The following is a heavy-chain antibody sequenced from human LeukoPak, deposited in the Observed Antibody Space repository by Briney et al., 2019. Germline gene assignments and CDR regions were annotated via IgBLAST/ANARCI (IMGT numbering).Heavy chain of an antibody. CDR2: IWYDGSNK. D-gene: IGHD6-13*01. CDR1: GFTFSSYG. J-gene: IGHJ6*02. CDR3: ARDPSTYSSSWYGGDYYYGMDV. V-gene: IGHV3-33*01. Sequence: GGSLRLSCAASGFTFSSYGMHWVRQAPGKGLEWVAVIWYDGSNKYYADSVKGRFTISRDNSKNTLYLQMNSLRAEDTAVYYCARDPSTYSSSWYGGDYYYGMDVWGQGTTVTVSS.